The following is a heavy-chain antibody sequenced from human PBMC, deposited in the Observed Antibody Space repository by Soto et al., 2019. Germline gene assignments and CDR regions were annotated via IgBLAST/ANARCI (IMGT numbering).Heavy chain of an antibody. V-gene: IGHV4-38-2*02. Sequence: SETLSLTCTVSGDSISSGYYYWGWSRQPPEMGLEWLGSIYHSGSTYYNPSLKSRVTISVDTSKNQFSLKLSSVTAADTAVYYCARERRDVVVPASGGFDPWGQGTLVTVSS. CDR1: GDSISSGYYY. D-gene: IGHD2-2*01. CDR2: IYHSGST. CDR3: ARERRDVVVPASGGFDP. J-gene: IGHJ5*02.